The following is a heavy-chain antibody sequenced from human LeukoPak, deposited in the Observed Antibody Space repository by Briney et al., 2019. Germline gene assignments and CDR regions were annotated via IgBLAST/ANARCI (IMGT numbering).Heavy chain of an antibody. V-gene: IGHV4-59*01. CDR1: GGSISNYY. D-gene: IGHD1-1*01. CDR2: IYYSGST. CDR3: ARDSTRGPNNWFDP. Sequence: PSETLSLTCTVSGGSISNYYWSWIRQPPGKGLEWIGYIYYSGSTNYNPSLKSRVTISVDTSKNQFSLKLSSVTAADTAVYYCARDSTRGPNNWFDPWGQGTLVTVSS. J-gene: IGHJ5*02.